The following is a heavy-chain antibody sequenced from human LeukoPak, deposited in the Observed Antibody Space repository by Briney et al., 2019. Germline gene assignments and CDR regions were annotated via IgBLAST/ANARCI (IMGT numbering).Heavy chain of an antibody. V-gene: IGHV1-2*02. D-gene: IGHD1-20*01. CDR1: GYPFIGYY. Sequence: ASVNVSCKASGYPFIGYYIHWVRQAPGRGLEWMGWINPDSGDTNYAPKFQGRVTMTRDTSISTAYMELRRLRPDDTAVYYCARVGAGYNYGWFAYWGQGTLVTVSS. J-gene: IGHJ5*01. CDR2: INPDSGDT. CDR3: ARVGAGYNYGWFAY.